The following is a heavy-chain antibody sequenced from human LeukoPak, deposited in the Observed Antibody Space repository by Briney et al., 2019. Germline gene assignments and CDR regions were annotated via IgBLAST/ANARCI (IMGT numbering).Heavy chain of an antibody. CDR3: ARRQVYYDSSGDDAFDI. CDR2: IYYSGST. CDR1: GGPITVYH. Sequence: PSDTLSPTCSVSGGPITVYHWIWIRQPPGKGLEWIGSIYYSGSTYYNPSLKSRVTISVDTSKNQFSLKLSSVTAADTAVYYCARRQVYYDSSGDDAFDIWGQGTMVTVSS. J-gene: IGHJ3*02. V-gene: IGHV4-39*01. D-gene: IGHD3-22*01.